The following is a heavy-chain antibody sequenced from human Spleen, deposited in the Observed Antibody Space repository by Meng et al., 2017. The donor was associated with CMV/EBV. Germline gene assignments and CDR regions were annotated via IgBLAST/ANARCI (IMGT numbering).Heavy chain of an antibody. V-gene: IGHV4-39*01. J-gene: IGHJ4*02. CDR1: GGSISSSSYY. CDR3: ARHSDAVGYFDY. Sequence: SETLSLTXTVSGGSISSSSYYWGWIRQPPGKGXEWIGSAYYRGSTYYNPPLKGRVTISVDTSKKQFSLKVSSVAAADTAVYYCARHSDAVGYFDYWGQGTLVTVSS. CDR2: AYYRGST.